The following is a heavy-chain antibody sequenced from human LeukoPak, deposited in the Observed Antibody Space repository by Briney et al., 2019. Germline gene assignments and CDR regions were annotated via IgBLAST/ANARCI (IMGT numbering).Heavy chain of an antibody. CDR1: GYTLTVLS. CDR3: ATGGGGSYSY. CDR2: FDPEDAET. D-gene: IGHD1-26*01. Sequence: ASVKVSCKVSGYTLTVLSMHWVRQAPGKGLEWMGGFDPEDAETIYTQKFQGRVTMTEDTSTDTAYMELSSLRSEDTAVYYCATGGGGSYSYWGQGTLVTVSS. J-gene: IGHJ4*02. V-gene: IGHV1-24*01.